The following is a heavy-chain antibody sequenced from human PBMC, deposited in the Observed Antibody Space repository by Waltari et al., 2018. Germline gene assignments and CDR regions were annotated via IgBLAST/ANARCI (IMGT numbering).Heavy chain of an antibody. V-gene: IGHV1-24*01. J-gene: IGHJ3*02. CDR3: ATDHSSGRWDAFDI. CDR2: FDPEDGET. D-gene: IGHD6-19*01. Sequence: VKKPGASVKVSCKVSGYTLTELSMHWVRQAPGKGLEWMGGFDPEDGETIYAQKFQGRVTMTEDTSTDTAYMELSSLRSEDTAVYYCATDHSSGRWDAFDIWGQGTMVTVSS. CDR1: GYTLTELS.